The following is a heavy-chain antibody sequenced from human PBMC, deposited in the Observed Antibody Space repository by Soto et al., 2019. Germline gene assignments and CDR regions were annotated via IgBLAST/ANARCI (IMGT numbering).Heavy chain of an antibody. CDR1: GYTFTSYG. CDR3: ARHFHCSGGRCYDCFDP. J-gene: IGHJ5*01. Sequence: QVQLVQSGAEVKKPGASVKVSCKASGYTFTSYGISWVRQAPGQGLEWMGWISTYNDKRAYAQKLQGRVTMTTDTSTSTAYMELRSLRSDDTALYYCARHFHCSGGRCYDCFDPWGQGTLVTVSS. D-gene: IGHD2-15*01. CDR2: ISTYNDKR. V-gene: IGHV1-18*01.